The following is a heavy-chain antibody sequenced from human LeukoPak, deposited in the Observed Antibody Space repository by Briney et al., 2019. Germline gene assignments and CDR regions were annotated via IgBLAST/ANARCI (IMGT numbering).Heavy chain of an antibody. D-gene: IGHD2-2*01. CDR3: ARDQTAAMWVQYYYYGIDV. CDR1: GFTFSSYW. V-gene: IGHV3-7*01. CDR2: IKQDGSEK. J-gene: IGHJ6*02. Sequence: GGSLRLSCAASGFTFSSYWMSWVRQAPGKGLEWVANIKQDGSEKYYVDSVKGRFTISRDNAKNSLYLQMNSLRAEDTAVYYCARDQTAAMWVQYYYYGIDVWGQGTTVTVSS.